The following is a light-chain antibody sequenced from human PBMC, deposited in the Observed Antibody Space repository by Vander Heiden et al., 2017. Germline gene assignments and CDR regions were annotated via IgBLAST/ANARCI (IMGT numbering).Light chain of an antibody. CDR3: QQYDSTPRT. CDR2: WAS. J-gene: IGKJ1*01. V-gene: IGKV4-1*01. Sequence: DIVMTQSPDSLAGALGERATINCKSSQSVLYSSNNKNYLAWYQQKPGQPPKLLIYWASTRESGVPDRFSGSGSGTDFTLTISSLQAEDVAVYYCQQYDSTPRTFGQGTKVEIK. CDR1: QSVLYSSNNKNY.